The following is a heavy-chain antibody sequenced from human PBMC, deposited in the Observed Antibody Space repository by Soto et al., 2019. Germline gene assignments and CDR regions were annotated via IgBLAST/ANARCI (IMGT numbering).Heavy chain of an antibody. J-gene: IGHJ4*02. CDR3: ASGGHRDGYNYPDY. CDR1: GFTFRSYD. Sequence: GGSLSLSCAASGFTFRSYDMSWVRQAPGKGLEWVALISYDGSNKYYADSVKGRFTISRDNSKNTLYLQMNSPRVDDTAVYYCASGGHRDGYNYPDYWGQGTLVTVSS. D-gene: IGHD5-12*01. CDR2: ISYDGSNK. V-gene: IGHV3-30*03.